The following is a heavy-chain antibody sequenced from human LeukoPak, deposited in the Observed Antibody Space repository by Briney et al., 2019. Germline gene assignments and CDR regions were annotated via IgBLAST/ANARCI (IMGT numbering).Heavy chain of an antibody. CDR3: ARDYPRGYSGYDSRDY. CDR2: ISSSSSTI. CDR1: GFTFSNYS. Sequence: PGGSLRLSCAASGFTFSNYSMNWVRQAPGKGLEWVSYISSSSSTIYYADSVKGRFTISRDNAKNSLYLQMNSLRVEDTAVYYCARDYPRGYSGYDSRDYWGQGTLVTVSS. J-gene: IGHJ4*02. D-gene: IGHD5-12*01. V-gene: IGHV3-48*01.